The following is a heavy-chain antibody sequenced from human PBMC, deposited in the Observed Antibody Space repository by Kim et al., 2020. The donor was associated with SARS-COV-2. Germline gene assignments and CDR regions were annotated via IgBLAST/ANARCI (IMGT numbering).Heavy chain of an antibody. Sequence: GGSLRLSCAASGFTFSSYSMNWVRQAPGKGLEWVSSISSSSSYIYYADSVKGRFTISRDNAKNSLYLQMNSLRAEDTAVYYCARDRWGVIVVVPAAMRGGDGMDVWGQGTTVTVSS. CDR2: ISSSSSYI. CDR3: ARDRWGVIVVVPAAMRGGDGMDV. D-gene: IGHD2-2*01. J-gene: IGHJ6*02. V-gene: IGHV3-21*01. CDR1: GFTFSSYS.